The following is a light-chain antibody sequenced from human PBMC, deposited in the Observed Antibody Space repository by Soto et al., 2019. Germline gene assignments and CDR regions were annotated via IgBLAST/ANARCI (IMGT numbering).Light chain of an antibody. CDR2: GAS. CDR3: QYLGA. V-gene: IGKV3-15*01. Sequence: EMDMTQSPATLSVSPGEGATLSCMAAQNIGNRLGWYQQRPGQAPRLLIYGASIRATGIPARFSGSGSGTEFTLPISRLQPEDSATYYCQYLGAFGQGTKFEIK. CDR1: QNIGNR. J-gene: IGKJ2*01.